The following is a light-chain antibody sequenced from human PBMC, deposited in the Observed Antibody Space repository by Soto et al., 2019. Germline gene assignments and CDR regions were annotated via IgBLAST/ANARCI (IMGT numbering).Light chain of an antibody. Sequence: EIVLTQSPGTLSLSPGERATLSCRASHSVSSSYLACYQQKPGQAPRLLIYGASSRATGIPDRFSGSGSGTDFTLTISRLEPEDFAVYYCQQYGSSPRTFGHGTKVEIK. V-gene: IGKV3-20*01. CDR3: QQYGSSPRT. CDR1: HSVSSSY. CDR2: GAS. J-gene: IGKJ1*01.